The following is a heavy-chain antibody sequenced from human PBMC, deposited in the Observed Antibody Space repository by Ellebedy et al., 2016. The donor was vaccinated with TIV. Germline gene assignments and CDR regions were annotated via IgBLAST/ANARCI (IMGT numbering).Heavy chain of an antibody. CDR1: GGTFSSYA. V-gene: IGHV1-69*06. CDR2: IIPIFGTA. D-gene: IGHD4-17*01. J-gene: IGHJ5*02. Sequence: SVKVSXXASGGTFSSYAISWVRQAPGQGLEWMGGIIPIFGTANYAQKFQGRVTITADKSTSTAYMELSSLRSEDTAVYYCAREGKNDYGDYDVAGDSLRFDPWGQGTLVTVSS. CDR3: AREGKNDYGDYDVAGDSLRFDP.